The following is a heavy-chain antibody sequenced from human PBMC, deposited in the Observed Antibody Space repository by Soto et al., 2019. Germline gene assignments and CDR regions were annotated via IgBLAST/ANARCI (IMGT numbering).Heavy chain of an antibody. V-gene: IGHV3-33*01. Sequence: QVQLVESGGGVVQPGRSLRLSCAASGFTFSSYGMHWVRQAPGKGLEWVAVIWYDGSNKYYADYVKGRFTISRDNSKNTLYLQMNSLRAEDTAVYYCARDEWGSGSLDYWGQGTLVTVSS. CDR3: ARDEWGSGSLDY. CDR1: GFTFSSYG. D-gene: IGHD3-10*01. CDR2: IWYDGSNK. J-gene: IGHJ4*02.